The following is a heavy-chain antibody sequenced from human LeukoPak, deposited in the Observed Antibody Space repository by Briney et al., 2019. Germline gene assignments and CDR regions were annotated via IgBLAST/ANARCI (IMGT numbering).Heavy chain of an antibody. CDR3: ARGGSMVRGVIIRYWFDP. CDR2: MNPNSGNT. CDR1: GYTFSSYD. Sequence: GASVKVSCKASGYTFSSYDINWVRQATGQGLEWMGWMNPNSGNTAYAQKFQGRVTMTRNTSISTAYMELSSLRSEDTAVYYCARGGSMVRGVIIRYWFDPWGQGTLVTVSS. D-gene: IGHD3-10*01. J-gene: IGHJ5*02. V-gene: IGHV1-8*02.